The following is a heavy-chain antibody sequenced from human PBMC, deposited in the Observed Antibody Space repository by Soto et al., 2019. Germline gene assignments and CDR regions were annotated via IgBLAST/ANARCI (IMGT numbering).Heavy chain of an antibody. CDR3: AKETPLRWNFDY. V-gene: IGHV3-30*18. Sequence: QVQLVESGGGVVQPGRSLRLSCAASGFTFSSYGMHWVRQTPGKGLEWVAIISSDGSNQHYADSVKGRFTISRDDSKNTLFLQRDSLRAEDTALYYGAKETPLRWNFDYWGQGTLVTVSS. J-gene: IGHJ4*02. D-gene: IGHD2-15*01. CDR1: GFTFSSYG. CDR2: ISSDGSNQ.